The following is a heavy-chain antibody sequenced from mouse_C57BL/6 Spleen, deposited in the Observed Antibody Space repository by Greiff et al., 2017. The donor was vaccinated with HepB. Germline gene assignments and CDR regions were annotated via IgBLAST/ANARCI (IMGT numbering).Heavy chain of an antibody. V-gene: IGHV1-26*01. J-gene: IGHJ2*01. CDR2: INPNNGGT. CDR1: GYTFTDYY. D-gene: IGHD2-4*01. Sequence: EVQLQQSGPELVKPGASVKISCKASGYTFTDYYMNWVKQSHGKSLEWIGDINPNNGGTSYNQKFKGKATLTVDKSSSTAYMELRSLTSEDSAVYYCAYYDHDGYYFDYWGQGTTLTVSS. CDR3: AYYDHDGYYFDY.